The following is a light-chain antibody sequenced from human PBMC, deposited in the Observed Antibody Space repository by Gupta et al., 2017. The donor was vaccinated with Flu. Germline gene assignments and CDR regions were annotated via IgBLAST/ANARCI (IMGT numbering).Light chain of an antibody. CDR2: EGS. CDR3: CSYAGSSTHVV. V-gene: IGLV2-23*01. CDR1: SSDVGSYNL. J-gene: IGLJ2*01. Sequence: QSALTQPASVSGSPGQPITISCTGTSSDVGSYNLVAWYQQHPGKAPKLMIYEGSKRPSGVSNRFSGSKSGNTASLTTTGLQAEDEADYYCCSYAGSSTHVVFGGGTKLTVL.